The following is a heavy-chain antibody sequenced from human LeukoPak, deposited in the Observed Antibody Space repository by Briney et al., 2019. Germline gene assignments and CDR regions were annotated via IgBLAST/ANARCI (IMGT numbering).Heavy chain of an antibody. D-gene: IGHD1-26*01. CDR3: ARGGEWELVNDAFDI. Sequence: PGGSLRLSCAASGFTFSIYGMNWVRQAPGKGLEWVSSISSSSSYIYYADSVKGRFTISRDNAKNSLYLQMNSLRAEDTAVYYCARGGEWELVNDAFDIWGQGTMVTVSS. CDR2: ISSSSSYI. V-gene: IGHV3-21*01. J-gene: IGHJ3*02. CDR1: GFTFSIYG.